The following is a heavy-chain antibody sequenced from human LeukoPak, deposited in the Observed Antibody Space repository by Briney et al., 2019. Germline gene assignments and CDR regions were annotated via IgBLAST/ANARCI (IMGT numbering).Heavy chain of an antibody. CDR3: ARDGRTYGDTFDI. D-gene: IGHD4-17*01. CDR2: ISSSANII. V-gene: IGHV3-48*03. CDR1: GFTFSDYA. J-gene: IGHJ3*02. Sequence: GGSLRLSCAASGFTFSDYAMNWVRQAPGKGLEWVSYISSSANIIYYEDSVKGRVTISRDNAKNSLYLQMNSLRAEDTAVYYCARDGRTYGDTFDIWGQGTMVTVSS.